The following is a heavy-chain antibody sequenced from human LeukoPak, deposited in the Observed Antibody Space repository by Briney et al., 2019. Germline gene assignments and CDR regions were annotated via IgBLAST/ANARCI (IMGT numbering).Heavy chain of an antibody. CDR2: INAGNGNT. CDR1: GYTFTSYA. CDR3: ARGYGDYVWCFDL. D-gene: IGHD4-17*01. J-gene: IGHJ2*01. Sequence: ASVKVSCKASGYTFTSYAMHWVRQAPGQRLEWMGWINAGNGNTKYPQKFQGRVTITRDTSASTAYMELSSLRSEDTAVYYCARGYGDYVWCFDLWGRGTLVTVSS. V-gene: IGHV1-3*01.